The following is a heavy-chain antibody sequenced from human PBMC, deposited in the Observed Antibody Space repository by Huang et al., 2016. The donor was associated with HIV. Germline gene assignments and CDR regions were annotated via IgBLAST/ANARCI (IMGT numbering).Heavy chain of an antibody. D-gene: IGHD4-17*01. CDR1: GYTFTNYA. Sequence: VKVSCKASGYTFTNYAINWVRQAPGRGLEWMGWMNPNTGNTGFAQSFQGRVTMTRKTSITTAYMELTSLTSEDTAVYYCARSAYGDLDYWGLGTLVIVSS. J-gene: IGHJ4*02. V-gene: IGHV1-8*02. CDR3: ARSAYGDLDY. CDR2: MNPNTGNT.